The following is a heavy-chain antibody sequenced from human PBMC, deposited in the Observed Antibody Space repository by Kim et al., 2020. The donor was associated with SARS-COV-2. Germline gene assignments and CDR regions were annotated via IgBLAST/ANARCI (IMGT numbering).Heavy chain of an antibody. CDR1: GASMGSSDYY. Sequence: SETLSLSCSVSGASMGSSDYYWGWIRQSPGKGLEWIASIYYAGNTFYSPSLKSRVTISMDRSNHRFSLTLSAVTAADAAVYYCARQMSGRYYGYFDFWGQGVVVNVSS. V-gene: IGHV4-39*01. CDR2: IYYAGNT. D-gene: IGHD1-26*01. J-gene: IGHJ4*02. CDR3: ARQMSGRYYGYFDF.